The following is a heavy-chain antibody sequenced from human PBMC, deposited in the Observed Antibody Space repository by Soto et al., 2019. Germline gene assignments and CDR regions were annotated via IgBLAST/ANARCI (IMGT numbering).Heavy chain of an antibody. V-gene: IGHV3-48*01. CDR2: ISGASGTI. D-gene: IGHD2-15*01. Sequence: EVQLVESGGGLVQPGGSLRLSCAASGFTFRNYNMNWVRQAPGKGLEWLSYISGASGTIYYVDSMQGRFTISRDNANNSLYRQMNSLRAEETAMYYRARDCGYGYGMDVGGQGTTVTVSS. CDR3: ARDCGYGYGMDV. CDR1: GFTFRNYN. J-gene: IGHJ6*02.